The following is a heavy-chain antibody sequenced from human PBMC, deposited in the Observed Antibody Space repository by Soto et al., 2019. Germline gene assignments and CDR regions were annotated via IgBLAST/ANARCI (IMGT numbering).Heavy chain of an antibody. CDR3: TRAFTVTTIDD. Sequence: GGSLRLSCAASGFTFSSYGMHWVRQAPGKGLEWVAVIWYDGSNKYYADSVKGRFTISRDNSKNTLYLQMNSLRAEDTAVYYGTRAFTVTTIDDWGQGTLVTVSS. CDR2: IWYDGSNK. CDR1: GFTFSSYG. J-gene: IGHJ4*02. V-gene: IGHV3-33*08. D-gene: IGHD4-4*01.